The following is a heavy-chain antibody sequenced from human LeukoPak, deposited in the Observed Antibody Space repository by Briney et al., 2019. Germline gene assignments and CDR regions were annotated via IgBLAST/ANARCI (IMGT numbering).Heavy chain of an antibody. D-gene: IGHD3-9*01. CDR2: IYTSGST. Sequence: SETLSLTCTVSGGSISSYYWSWIRQPAGKGLEWIGRIYTSGSTNYNPSLKSRVTMSVDTSKNQFSLKLSSVTAADTAVYYCARDRRDNDILTGYYYYYGMDVWGQGTTVTVSS. J-gene: IGHJ6*02. V-gene: IGHV4-4*07. CDR3: ARDRRDNDILTGYYYYYGMDV. CDR1: GGSISSYY.